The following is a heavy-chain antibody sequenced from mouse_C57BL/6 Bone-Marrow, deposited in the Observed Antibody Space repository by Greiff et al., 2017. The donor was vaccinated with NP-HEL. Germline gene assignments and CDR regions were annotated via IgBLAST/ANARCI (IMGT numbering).Heavy chain of an antibody. D-gene: IGHD2-5*01. CDR3: TALYYSNYGYAMDY. CDR2: IDPENGDT. CDR1: GFNIKDDY. Sequence: VQLKQSGAELVRPGASVKLSCTASGFNIKDDYMHWVKQRPEQGLEWIGWIDPENGDTEYASKFQGKATITADTSSNTAYLQLSSLTSEDTAVYYCTALYYSNYGYAMDYWGQGTSVTVSS. J-gene: IGHJ4*01. V-gene: IGHV14-4*01.